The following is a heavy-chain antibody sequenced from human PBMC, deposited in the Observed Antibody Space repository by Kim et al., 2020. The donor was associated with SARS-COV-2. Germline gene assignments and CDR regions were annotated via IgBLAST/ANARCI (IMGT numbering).Heavy chain of an antibody. CDR2: VSFEGSKA. CDR3: AKLMHDFDRSGFGVDV. Sequence: GGSLRLSCAASGLAFSHFGLSWVRQTPGKGLEWVAFVSFEGSKAIYADSVKGRFTISRDDSKNTLFLQMHSLRPEDAAVYYCAKLMHDFDRSGFGVDVWG. J-gene: IGHJ6*01. D-gene: IGHD3-22*01. V-gene: IGHV3-30*18. CDR1: GLAFSHFG.